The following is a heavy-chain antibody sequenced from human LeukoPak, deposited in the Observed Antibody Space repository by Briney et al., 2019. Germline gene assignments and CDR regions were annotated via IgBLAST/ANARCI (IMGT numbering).Heavy chain of an antibody. D-gene: IGHD6-19*01. CDR1: GGTFSSYA. CDR2: IIPIFGIA. Sequence: GASVEVSCKASGGTFSSYAISWVRQAPGQGLEWMGRIIPIFGIANYAQKFQGRVTITRDTSASTAYMELSSLRSEDTAVYYCARYISGSFDYWGQGALVTVSS. CDR3: ARYISGSFDY. V-gene: IGHV1-69*04. J-gene: IGHJ4*02.